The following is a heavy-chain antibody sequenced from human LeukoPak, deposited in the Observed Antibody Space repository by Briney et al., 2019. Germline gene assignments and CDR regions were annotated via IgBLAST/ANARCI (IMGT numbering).Heavy chain of an antibody. CDR3: ASSSWYDAFDI. CDR1: GGSISSGGYS. J-gene: IGHJ3*02. Sequence: PSQTPSLTCAVSGGSISSGGYSWSWIRQPPGKGLEWIGYIYHSGSTYYNPSLKSRVTISVDRSKNQFSLKLSSVTAADTAVYYCASSSWYDAFDIWGQGTMVTVSS. CDR2: IYHSGST. D-gene: IGHD6-13*01. V-gene: IGHV4-30-2*01.